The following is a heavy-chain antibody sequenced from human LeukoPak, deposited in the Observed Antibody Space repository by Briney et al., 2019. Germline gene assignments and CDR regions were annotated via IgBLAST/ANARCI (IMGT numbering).Heavy chain of an antibody. V-gene: IGHV3-21*01. J-gene: IGHJ3*02. CDR2: ISSSSSYI. CDR3: ARVEILHAFDI. CDR1: GFTFSSYS. Sequence: GGSLRLSCAASGFTFSSYSMNWVRQAPGKGLEWVSSISSSSSYIYYADSVKGRFTISRDNAKNSLYLRMNSLRAEDTAVYYCARVEILHAFDIWGQGTMVTVSS.